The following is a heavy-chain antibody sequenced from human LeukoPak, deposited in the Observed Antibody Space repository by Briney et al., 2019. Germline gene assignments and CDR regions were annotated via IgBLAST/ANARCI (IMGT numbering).Heavy chain of an antibody. V-gene: IGHV3-23*01. Sequence: GGSLRLSCAAAGFTFSSYAMSWVRQAPGKGLEWVSSISRSGGSTYYADSVKGRFTISRDNSKNTLYLQMNSLRAEDTAVYYCAKQRISPPIKPDYWGHGTLVTASS. CDR3: AKQRISPPIKPDY. D-gene: IGHD2/OR15-2a*01. CDR2: ISRSGGST. J-gene: IGHJ4*01. CDR1: GFTFSSYA.